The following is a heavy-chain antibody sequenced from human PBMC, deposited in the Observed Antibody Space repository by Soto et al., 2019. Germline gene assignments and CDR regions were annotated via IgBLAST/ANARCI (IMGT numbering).Heavy chain of an antibody. CDR2: FNPILSFS. CDR1: GATFNFYT. V-gene: IGHV1-69*02. D-gene: IGHD3-10*01. J-gene: IGHJ4*02. CDR3: ATSFGSGSRAFDY. Sequence: QVQLVQSGAEVKKPGSSVKVSCKASGATFNFYTINWVRQAPGLGLEWMGRFNPILSFSNSALKFQGRVTLTADKSTSTAYMVLSSLRSEDTAIYYCATSFGSGSRAFDYWGQGALVTDSS.